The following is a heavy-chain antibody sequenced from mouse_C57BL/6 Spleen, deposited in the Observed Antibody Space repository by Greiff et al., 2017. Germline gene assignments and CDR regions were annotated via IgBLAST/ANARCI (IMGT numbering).Heavy chain of an antibody. Sequence: EVKLLESGGGLVQPGGSLSLSCAASGFTFTDYYMRWVRQPPGKALEWLGFIRNKANGYTTAYSASVQGRFTISRDNSQRILYLKRNGLRAEDSATYYCARDSPVTTDGFFDYWGQGTTLTVSS. CDR2: IRNKANGYTT. V-gene: IGHV7-3*01. CDR1: GFTFTDYY. J-gene: IGHJ2*01. D-gene: IGHD2-12*01. CDR3: ARDSPVTTDGFFDY.